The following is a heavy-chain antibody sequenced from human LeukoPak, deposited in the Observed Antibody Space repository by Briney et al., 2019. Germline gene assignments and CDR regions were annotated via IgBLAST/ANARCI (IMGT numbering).Heavy chain of an antibody. Sequence: GGSLRLSCAASGFTFSTYGMHWVRQAPGKGLEWVAVIWYDTSNKYYADSVKGRFTISRDNSKNTLYLQMNSLRAEDTAVYYCARDLAAAGTWFDPWGQGTLVTVSS. J-gene: IGHJ5*02. V-gene: IGHV3-33*08. CDR1: GFTFSTYG. D-gene: IGHD6-13*01. CDR2: IWYDTSNK. CDR3: ARDLAAAGTWFDP.